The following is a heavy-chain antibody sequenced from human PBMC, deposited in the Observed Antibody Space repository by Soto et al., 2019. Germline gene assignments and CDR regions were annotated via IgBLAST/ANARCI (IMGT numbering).Heavy chain of an antibody. V-gene: IGHV1-18*01. D-gene: IGHD6-6*01. J-gene: IGHJ4*02. CDR1: GFTFTNYV. CDR3: ARGGSASDFDR. Sequence: ASVKVSCTTSGFTFTNYVINWVLQAPGQGLEWMAWISAYNGNTNYAQKFQGRVTVTTDTSTTTAYMELRSLRYDDTAVYYCARGGSASDFDRWGQGTLVTVSS. CDR2: ISAYNGNT.